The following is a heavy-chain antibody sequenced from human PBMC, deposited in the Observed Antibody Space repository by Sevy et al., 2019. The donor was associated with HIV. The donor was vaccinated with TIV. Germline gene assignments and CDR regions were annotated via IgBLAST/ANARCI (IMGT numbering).Heavy chain of an antibody. D-gene: IGHD2-2*01. J-gene: IGHJ4*02. CDR2: ITSKSFGGTK. CDR3: TRERGGAASRFDY. V-gene: IGHV3-49*03. Sequence: GGSLRLSCTASGFTFADYPINWLRQAPGKGLEWVGFITSKSFGGTKEYAASVKGRFTISRDDSKSIAYLQMNSLKAEDTAVNYCTRERGGAASRFDYWGQGTLVTVSS. CDR1: GFTFADYP.